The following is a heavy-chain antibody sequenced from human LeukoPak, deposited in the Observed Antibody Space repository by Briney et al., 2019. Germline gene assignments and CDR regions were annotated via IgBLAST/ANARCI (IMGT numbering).Heavy chain of an antibody. Sequence: PGGSLRLSCAASGFTFSNYATNWVRQAPGKGLEWVSSISGSSTDIYYADSVKGRFTISRDNAKDSLYLQMNSLRAEDTAVYYCARDPGSGYEEHFDYWGQGTLVTVSS. CDR2: ISGSSTDI. V-gene: IGHV3-21*04. CDR1: GFTFSNYA. CDR3: ARDPGSGYEEHFDY. J-gene: IGHJ4*02. D-gene: IGHD5-12*01.